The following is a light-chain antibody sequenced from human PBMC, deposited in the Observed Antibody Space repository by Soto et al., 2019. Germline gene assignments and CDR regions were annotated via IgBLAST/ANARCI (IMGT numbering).Light chain of an antibody. CDR3: QQRSNWTIT. CDR2: DAS. Sequence: EILLTHSPATLSLSPGERATLSCMASQSVANLLAWYQQRPGEAPRIIIYDASDRETGIPALFSSSGAGADCTRTISSLQHEDVEVAYCQQRSNWTITFGQGTRLEIK. V-gene: IGKV3-11*01. CDR1: QSVANL. J-gene: IGKJ5*01.